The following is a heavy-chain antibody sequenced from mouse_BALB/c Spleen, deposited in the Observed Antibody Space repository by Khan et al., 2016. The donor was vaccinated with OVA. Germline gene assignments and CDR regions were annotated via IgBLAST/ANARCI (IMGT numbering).Heavy chain of an antibody. CDR2: ISYSGST. D-gene: IGHD1-2*01. CDR1: GYSITSGYG. Sequence: VQLKQSGPGLVKPSQSLSLTCTVTGYSITSGYGWNWIRQFPGNKLEWMVYISYSGSTNYNPSLTSLISITRNTSKNQFFLQLNSVTNEDTATYYCARTARIKYWGQGTTLTVSS. J-gene: IGHJ2*01. V-gene: IGHV3-2*02. CDR3: ARTARIKY.